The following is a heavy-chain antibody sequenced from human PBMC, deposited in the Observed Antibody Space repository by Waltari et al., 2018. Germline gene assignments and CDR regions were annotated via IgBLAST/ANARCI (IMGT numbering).Heavy chain of an antibody. V-gene: IGHV1-69*05. D-gene: IGHD4-17*01. J-gene: IGHJ6*02. CDR3: ARKGDYGGNSGRAVYYYYYGMDV. CDR2: VIPIFGTA. Sequence: QVQLVQSGAEVKKPGSSVKVSCKASGGTFSSYAISWVRQAPGQGLEWMGGVIPIFGTANYAQKFQGRVTITTDESTSTAYMELSSLRSEDTAVYYCARKGDYGGNSGRAVYYYYYGMDVWGQGP. CDR1: GGTFSSYA.